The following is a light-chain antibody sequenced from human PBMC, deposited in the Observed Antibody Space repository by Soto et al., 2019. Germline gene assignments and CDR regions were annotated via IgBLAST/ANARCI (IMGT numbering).Light chain of an antibody. CDR3: QQSDSTPFT. J-gene: IGKJ3*01. Sequence: DIQMTQSPSSLSASIGDRVTITCRASQNINKYLNWHQQRPGKAPKLLIYAASNLQSGVPSRFSGSGSGTDFTLSISSLQPEDFATYYCQQSDSTPFTCGPGTKVDIK. CDR2: AAS. CDR1: QNINKY. V-gene: IGKV1-39*01.